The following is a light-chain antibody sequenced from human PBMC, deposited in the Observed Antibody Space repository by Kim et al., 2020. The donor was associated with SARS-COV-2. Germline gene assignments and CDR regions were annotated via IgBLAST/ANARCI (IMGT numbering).Light chain of an antibody. CDR1: QSVSSN. Sequence: EIVMTQSPATLSVSPGERATLSCRASQSVSSNLAWYQQKPGQAPRLLIYGASASATGIPARFSGSGSGTEFTLTISSLQSEDFAVYYCQQYKNWPLTFGGGTKVDIK. J-gene: IGKJ4*01. V-gene: IGKV3-15*01. CDR2: GAS. CDR3: QQYKNWPLT.